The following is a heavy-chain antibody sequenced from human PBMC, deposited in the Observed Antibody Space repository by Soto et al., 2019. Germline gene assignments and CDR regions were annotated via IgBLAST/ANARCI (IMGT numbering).Heavy chain of an antibody. V-gene: IGHV4-4*02. D-gene: IGHD5-18*01. J-gene: IGHJ5*02. CDR3: ARDRRRGREDTAMAP. Sequence: QVQLQESGPGLVKPSGTLSLTCAVSGGSISSSNWWSWVRQPPGKGLEWVGEIYHSGSTNYNPSLKSRVTISLDKSKNQFSRKLSSVTAADTAVYYCARDRRRGREDTAMAPWGQGTLVTVSS. CDR2: IYHSGST. CDR1: GGSISSSNW.